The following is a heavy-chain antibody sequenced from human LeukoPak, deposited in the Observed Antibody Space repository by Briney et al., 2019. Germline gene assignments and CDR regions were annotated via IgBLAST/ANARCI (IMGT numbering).Heavy chain of an antibody. CDR2: IKQDGSEK. V-gene: IGHV3-7*01. J-gene: IGHJ3*02. D-gene: IGHD2-2*01. CDR3: ARGVSGIVVVPAAIWAFDI. Sequence: GESLRLSCEVSGYTFSNFAVNWVRQAPGKGLEWVANIKQDGSEKYYADSVKGRFTISRDNAKNSLYLQMNSLRAEDTAVYYCARGVSGIVVVPAAIWAFDIWGQGTMVTVSS. CDR1: GYTFSNFA.